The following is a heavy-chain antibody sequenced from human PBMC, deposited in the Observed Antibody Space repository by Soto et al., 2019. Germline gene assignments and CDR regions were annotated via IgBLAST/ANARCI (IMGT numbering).Heavy chain of an antibody. V-gene: IGHV4-61*01. CDR1: GGSVSSGSYY. CDR2: IYYSGST. J-gene: IGHJ6*02. D-gene: IGHD3-3*01. CDR3: ARGPSGYDFWSGENYYYYYGMDV. Sequence: SETLSLTCTVSGGSVSSGSYYWSWIRQPPGKGLEWIGYIYYSGSTNYNPSLKSRVTISVDTSKNQFSLKLSSVTAADTAVYYCARGPSGYDFWSGENYYYYYGMDVWGQGTTVTVSS.